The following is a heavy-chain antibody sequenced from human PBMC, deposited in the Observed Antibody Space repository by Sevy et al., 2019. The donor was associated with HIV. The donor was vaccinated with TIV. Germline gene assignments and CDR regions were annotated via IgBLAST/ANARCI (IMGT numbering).Heavy chain of an antibody. CDR1: GFTFSSYA. V-gene: IGHV3-30*04. CDR3: ARDVDSSGYYDY. D-gene: IGHD3-22*01. CDR2: ISYDGSNK. J-gene: IGHJ4*02. Sequence: GGSLRLSCVASGFTFSSYAMHWVRQAPGKGLEWVAVISYDGSNKYYADSVKGRFTISRDNSKNTLYLQMNSLRAEDTAVYYCARDVDSSGYYDYWGQGTLVTVSS.